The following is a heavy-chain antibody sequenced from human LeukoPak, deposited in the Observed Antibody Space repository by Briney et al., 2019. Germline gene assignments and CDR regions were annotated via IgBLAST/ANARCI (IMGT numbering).Heavy chain of an antibody. CDR1: GFTFSSYA. D-gene: IGHD3-10*01. V-gene: IGHV3-23*01. CDR2: ISGSGGST. J-gene: IGHJ4*02. Sequence: GGSLRLSCAASGFTFSSYAMSWVRQAPGKGLEWVSAISGSGGSTYYADSVKGRFTISRGNSKNTLYLQMNSLRAEDTAVYYCAKLGGSGGHQDDYWGQGTLVTVSS. CDR3: AKLGGSGGHQDDY.